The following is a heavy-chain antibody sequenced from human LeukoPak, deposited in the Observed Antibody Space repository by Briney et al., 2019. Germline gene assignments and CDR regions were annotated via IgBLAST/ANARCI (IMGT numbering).Heavy chain of an antibody. CDR3: VKDLEDVHWYFDL. Sequence: PGGSLRLSCSASGFTFSSYAMHWVRQAPGKGLEYVSAISSNGGSTYYADSVKGRFTISRDNSKNTLYLQMSSLRAEDTAVYYCVKDLEDVHWYFDLWGRGTLVTVSS. CDR2: ISSNGGST. V-gene: IGHV3-64D*06. D-gene: IGHD3-3*01. CDR1: GFTFSSYA. J-gene: IGHJ2*01.